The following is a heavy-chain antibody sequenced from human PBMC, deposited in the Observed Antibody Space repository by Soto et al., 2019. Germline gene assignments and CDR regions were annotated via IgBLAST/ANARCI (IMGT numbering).Heavy chain of an antibody. V-gene: IGHV3-30-3*01. CDR3: ARAAQYEGLVVLVPTARVPDY. D-gene: IGHD2-2*01. Sequence: QVQLVESGGGVVQPGRSLRLSCEVSGFTFSSSAMHWVRQAPGKGLEWVAVISYDGSNKYYEDSAWGRFTISRDNSKNTLYLQMNSLRPEDTAVYYCARAAQYEGLVVLVPTARVPDYWGQGTLVTVSS. CDR2: ISYDGSNK. J-gene: IGHJ4*02. CDR1: GFTFSSSA.